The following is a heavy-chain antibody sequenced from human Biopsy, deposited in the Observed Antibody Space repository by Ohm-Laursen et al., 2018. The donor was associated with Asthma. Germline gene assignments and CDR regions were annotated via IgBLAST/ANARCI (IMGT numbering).Heavy chain of an antibody. Sequence: GSLRLSCAASGFTFSDYYMSWIRQAPGKGLEWISYINGKSNSIEYADSVKGRFTISRDNSKNTLYLQMNSLRAEDTAVYYCAKGSTYGMDVWGQGTTVTVSS. CDR2: INGKSNSI. V-gene: IGHV3-11*06. CDR1: GFTFSDYY. J-gene: IGHJ6*02. CDR3: AKGSTYGMDV.